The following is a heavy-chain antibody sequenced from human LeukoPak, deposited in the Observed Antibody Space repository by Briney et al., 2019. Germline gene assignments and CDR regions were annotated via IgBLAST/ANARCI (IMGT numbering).Heavy chain of an antibody. CDR3: TTGKIYCSTTSCSDDY. CDR1: GYTLTELS. Sequence: GASVKVSCKVSGYTLTELSMHWVRQAPGKGLEWMGGFHPGDGETIYAQKFQGRVTMTEDTSTDTAHMELRSLRSEDTAVYYCTTGKIYCSTTSCSDDYWGQGTLVTVSS. J-gene: IGHJ4*02. D-gene: IGHD2-2*01. CDR2: FHPGDGET. V-gene: IGHV1-24*01.